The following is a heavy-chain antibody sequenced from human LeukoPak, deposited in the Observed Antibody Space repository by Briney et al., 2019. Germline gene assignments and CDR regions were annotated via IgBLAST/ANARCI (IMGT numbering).Heavy chain of an antibody. J-gene: IGHJ4*02. V-gene: IGHV4-34*01. CDR2: INHSGST. Sequence: PSETLSLTCAVYGGSFSGYYWSWIRQPPGKGLEWIGEINHSGSTNYNPSLKSRVTISVDTSKNQFSLKLSSVTAADTAVYYCARAVTTVTTPNHFDYWGQGTLVTVSS. CDR1: GGSFSGYY. CDR3: ARAVTTVTTPNHFDY. D-gene: IGHD4-17*01.